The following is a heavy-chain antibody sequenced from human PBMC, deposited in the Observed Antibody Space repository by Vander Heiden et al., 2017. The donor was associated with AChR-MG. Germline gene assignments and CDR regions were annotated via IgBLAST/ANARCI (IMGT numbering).Heavy chain of an antibody. CDR2: MNPNSGNT. CDR3: ATAQGPMVSRWDGMDV. CDR1: GYTFTSYD. D-gene: IGHD3-10*01. J-gene: IGHJ6*02. V-gene: IGHV1-8*01. Sequence: QVQLVQSAADVKTPGASVKVSCKASGYTFTSYDINWVRQATGQGLEWMGWMNPNSGNTGYAQKFQGRVTMTRNTSISTAYMELSSLRSEDTAVYYCATAQGPMVSRWDGMDVWGQGTTVTVSS.